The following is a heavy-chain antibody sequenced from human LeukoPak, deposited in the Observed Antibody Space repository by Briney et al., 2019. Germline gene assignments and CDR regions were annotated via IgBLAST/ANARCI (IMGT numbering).Heavy chain of an antibody. CDR3: AKVGSSGYYIDY. V-gene: IGHV3-21*01. J-gene: IGHJ4*02. D-gene: IGHD3-22*01. Sequence: GGSLRLSCAASGFTFSRYSVNWVRQAPEKGLEWVSCITGSSDYIFYADSVRGRFTISRDNAKNSLFLQMNSLRAEDTAVYYCAKVGSSGYYIDYWGQGTLVTVSS. CDR1: GFTFSRYS. CDR2: ITGSSDYI.